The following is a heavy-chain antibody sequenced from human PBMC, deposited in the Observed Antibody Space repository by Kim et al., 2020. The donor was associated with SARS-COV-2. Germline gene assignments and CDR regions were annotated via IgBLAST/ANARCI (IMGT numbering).Heavy chain of an antibody. V-gene: IGHV5-51*01. CDR3: ASRIAARDHDAFDI. Sequence: SPSFQGQVTISADKSISTAYLQWSSLKASDTAMYYCASRIAARDHDAFDIWGQGTMVTVSS. D-gene: IGHD6-6*01. J-gene: IGHJ3*02.